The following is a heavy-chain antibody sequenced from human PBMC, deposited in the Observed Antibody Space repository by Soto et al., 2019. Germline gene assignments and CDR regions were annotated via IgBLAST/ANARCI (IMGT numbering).Heavy chain of an antibody. J-gene: IGHJ6*02. CDR3: ARVRQSGDFWRGYSYGMDV. CDR1: GFTFSSYS. Sequence: GGSLRLSCAASGFTFSSYSMNWVRQAPGKGLEWVSSISSSSSYIYYADSVKGRFTISRDNAKNSLYLQMNSLRAEDTAVYYCARVRQSGDFWRGYSYGMDVWGQGTTVTVS. D-gene: IGHD3-3*01. CDR2: ISSSSSYI. V-gene: IGHV3-21*01.